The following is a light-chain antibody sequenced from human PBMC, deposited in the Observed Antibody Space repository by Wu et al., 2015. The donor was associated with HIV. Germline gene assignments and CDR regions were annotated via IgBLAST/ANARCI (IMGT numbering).Light chain of an antibody. CDR2: DAS. CDR3: QQLNSFPLT. V-gene: IGKV1-9*01. Sequence: IQLTQSPSSLSASIGDRVTITCRASQDITTYVAWYQQTPGTAPRVLICDASTLQTGVSSRFSGSGSGTEFTLSISGLQREDFAIYYCQQLNSFPLTFGQGTRLEI. CDR1: QDITTY. J-gene: IGKJ5*01.